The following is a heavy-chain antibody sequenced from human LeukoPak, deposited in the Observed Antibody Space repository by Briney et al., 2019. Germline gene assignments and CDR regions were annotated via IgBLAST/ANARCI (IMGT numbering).Heavy chain of an antibody. V-gene: IGHV1-69*13. CDR1: GGTFSSYA. CDR2: IIPIFGTA. Sequence: GASVKVSCKASGGTFSSYAISWVRQAPGQGLEWMGGIIPIFGTANYAQKFQGRVTITADESTSTAYMELSSLRSEDTAVYYCARDQGYRYGYTLDYWGQGTLVTVSS. J-gene: IGHJ4*02. D-gene: IGHD5-18*01. CDR3: ARDQGYRYGYTLDY.